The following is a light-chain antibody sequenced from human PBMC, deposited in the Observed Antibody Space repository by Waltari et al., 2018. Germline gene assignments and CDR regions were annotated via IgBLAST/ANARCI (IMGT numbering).Light chain of an antibody. CDR3: CSYAGSYVV. CDR2: DVS. V-gene: IGLV2-11*01. Sequence: QSALTQPRSVSGSPGQSVTISCTGTSSDVAGYNYVSWYQQHPGKAPKLIIYDVSKRPSGVPDRFSGSKSGNTASLTISGLQAEDEADYYCCSYAGSYVVFGGGTKLTVL. J-gene: IGLJ2*01. CDR1: SSDVAGYNY.